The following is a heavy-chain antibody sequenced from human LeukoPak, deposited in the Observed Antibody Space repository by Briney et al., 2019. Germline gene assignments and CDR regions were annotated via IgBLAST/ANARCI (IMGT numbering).Heavy chain of an antibody. CDR3: ARRVGRWFGERAYYYNYMDV. D-gene: IGHD3-10*01. Sequence: PLETLSLTCTVSGGSISSYYWSWIRQPPGKGLEWIGYIYYSGSTNYKPSLKSRVTISVETSKNQFSLKLSSVTAADTAVYYCARRVGRWFGERAYYYNYMDVWGKGTTVTISS. CDR2: IYYSGST. CDR1: GGSISSYY. J-gene: IGHJ6*03. V-gene: IGHV4-59*12.